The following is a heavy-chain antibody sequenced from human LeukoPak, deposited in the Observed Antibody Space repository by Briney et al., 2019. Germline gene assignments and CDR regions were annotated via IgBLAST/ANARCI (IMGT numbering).Heavy chain of an antibody. CDR3: VRRYFDY. Sequence: GGPLSLSCLASGFTFSVYEMHGPRHARGKGLEWVANIKQDGSEKYYVDSVKGRFTISRDNAKNSLYLQMNSLRAEDTAVYYCVRRYFDYWGQGTLVTVSS. J-gene: IGHJ4*02. V-gene: IGHV3-7*03. CDR2: IKQDGSEK. CDR1: GFTFSVYE.